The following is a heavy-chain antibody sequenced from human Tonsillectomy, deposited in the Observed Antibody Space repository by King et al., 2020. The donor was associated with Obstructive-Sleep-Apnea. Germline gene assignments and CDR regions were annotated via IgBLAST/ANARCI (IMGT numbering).Heavy chain of an antibody. V-gene: IGHV3-23*04. Sequence: VQLVESGGGLVQPGGSLRLSCAASGFTFSSYAISWVRPAPGKGLEWVSAISGSGDSTHYADSVKGRLTISRDNSKNTLYLQMNSLRAEDTALYYCAKDLDFWSGYYTGILDYWGQGTLVTVSS. J-gene: IGHJ4*02. CDR3: AKDLDFWSGYYTGILDY. D-gene: IGHD3-3*01. CDR2: ISGSGDST. CDR1: GFTFSSYA.